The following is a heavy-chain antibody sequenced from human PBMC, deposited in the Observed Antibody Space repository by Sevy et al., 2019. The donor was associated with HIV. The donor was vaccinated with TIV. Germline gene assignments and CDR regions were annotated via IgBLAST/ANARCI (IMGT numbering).Heavy chain of an antibody. CDR2: ISSGNSYI. D-gene: IGHD6-19*01. J-gene: IGHJ4*02. Sequence: GGSLRLSCGASGFTFSRYSMNRVRQAPGKGLEWVSSISSGNSYIYYADSVKGRFTISRDNAKNSLYLHMNSLRAEDTAVYYCARGSGAVVAGNYFDYWGQGILVTVSS. CDR1: GFTFSRYS. CDR3: ARGSGAVVAGNYFDY. V-gene: IGHV3-21*01.